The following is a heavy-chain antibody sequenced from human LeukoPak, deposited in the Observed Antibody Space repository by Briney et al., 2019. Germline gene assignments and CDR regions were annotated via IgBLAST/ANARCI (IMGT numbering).Heavy chain of an antibody. CDR2: IKQDGSDK. Sequence: PGGSLRLSCAASGFTFSGYWMSWLRLTPGKGLEWVANIKQDGSDKFYVDSVRGRFTVSRDNAKNSLYLQMNSVRVEDTAVYFCARASADRYDSSGKGGVYFCYWGQGTLVTVSS. V-gene: IGHV3-7*01. D-gene: IGHD3-22*01. J-gene: IGHJ4*02. CDR1: GFTFSGYW. CDR3: ARASADRYDSSGKGGVYFCY.